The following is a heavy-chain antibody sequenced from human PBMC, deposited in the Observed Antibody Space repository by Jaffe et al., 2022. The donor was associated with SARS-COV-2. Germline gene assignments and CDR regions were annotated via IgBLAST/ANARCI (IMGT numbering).Heavy chain of an antibody. Sequence: QVQLVQSGAEVKKPGASVKVSCKASGYTFSNYAMHWVRQAPGQRLEWMAWINPGNGNTKYSQKFQGRVTITSDTSASTMYMALSSLRSEDTALYYCAREQLVSGDSCYAYWGQGTLVTVSS. CDR1: GYTFSNYA. J-gene: IGHJ4*02. CDR2: INPGNGNT. V-gene: IGHV1-3*01. CDR3: AREQLVSGDSCYAY. D-gene: IGHD2-15*01.